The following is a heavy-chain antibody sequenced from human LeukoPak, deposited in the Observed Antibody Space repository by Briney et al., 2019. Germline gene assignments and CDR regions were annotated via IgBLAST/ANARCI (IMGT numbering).Heavy chain of an antibody. CDR2: INPNSGGT. D-gene: IGHD3-22*01. CDR1: GYTFTGYY. J-gene: IGHJ4*02. Sequence: GASVKVSCKASGYTFTGYYMHWVRQAPGQGLEWMGWINPNSGGTNYAQKFQGRVTMTRDTSISTAYMELSRLRSDDTAVYYCARDWRLHYDSSGNGIEIDYWGQGTLVTVSS. CDR3: ARDWRLHYDSSGNGIEIDY. V-gene: IGHV1-2*02.